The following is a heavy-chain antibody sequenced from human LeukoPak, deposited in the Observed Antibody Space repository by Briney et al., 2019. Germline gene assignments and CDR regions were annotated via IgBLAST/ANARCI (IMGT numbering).Heavy chain of an antibody. Sequence: GGSLRLSCAASGFTFSHYAMHWVRQAPGKGLEWVTVISYDGSYKYYADSVKGRFTISRDNSKDTLYLQMNSLRAEDTALYYCAKDQGIGYDSEYYFDYWGQGTLVTVSS. V-gene: IGHV3-30*04. J-gene: IGHJ4*02. CDR3: AKDQGIGYDSEYYFDY. D-gene: IGHD5-12*01. CDR1: GFTFSHYA. CDR2: ISYDGSYK.